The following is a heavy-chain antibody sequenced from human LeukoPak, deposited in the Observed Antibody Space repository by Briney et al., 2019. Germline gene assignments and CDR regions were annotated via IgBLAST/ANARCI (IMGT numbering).Heavy chain of an antibody. CDR3: ARVGSKGDIVVVPAAMDFDY. V-gene: IGHV4-34*01. J-gene: IGHJ4*02. CDR2: INHSGSI. D-gene: IGHD2-2*01. Sequence: ASETLSLTCAVYGGSFSGYYWSWIRQPPGKGLEWIGEINHSGSINYNPSLKSRVTISVDTSKNQFSLKLSSVTAADTAVYYCARVGSKGDIVVVPAAMDFDYWGQGTLVIVSS. CDR1: GGSFSGYY.